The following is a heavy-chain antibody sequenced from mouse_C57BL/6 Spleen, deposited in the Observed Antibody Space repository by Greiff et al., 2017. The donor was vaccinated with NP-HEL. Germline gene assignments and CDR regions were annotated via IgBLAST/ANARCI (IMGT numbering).Heavy chain of an antibody. CDR2: IHPNSGST. V-gene: IGHV1-64*01. Sequence: QVQLQQPGAELVKPGASVKLSCKASGYTFTSYWMHWVKQRPGQGLEWIGMIHPNSGSTNYNEKFKSKATLTVDKSSSTAYMQLSSLTSEDSAVYYCARFTTVVAKGFDYWGQGTTLTVSS. J-gene: IGHJ2*01. CDR3: ARFTTVVAKGFDY. CDR1: GYTFTSYW. D-gene: IGHD1-1*01.